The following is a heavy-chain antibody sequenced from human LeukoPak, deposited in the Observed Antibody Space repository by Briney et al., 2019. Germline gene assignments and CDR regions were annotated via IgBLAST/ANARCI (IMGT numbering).Heavy chain of an antibody. CDR3: AKNPHRSGWYQHY. Sequence: GGSLILSCVASGFTFSRYSMTWVRQTPAKRLGSVAAISSSVGSTYHADSVKGRFTISRDNSKNTLYLQMNNLAADDTAVYYCAKNPHRSGWYQHYWGQGTLVIVSS. CDR2: ISSSVGST. D-gene: IGHD6-19*01. J-gene: IGHJ4*02. CDR1: GFTFSRYS. V-gene: IGHV3-23*01.